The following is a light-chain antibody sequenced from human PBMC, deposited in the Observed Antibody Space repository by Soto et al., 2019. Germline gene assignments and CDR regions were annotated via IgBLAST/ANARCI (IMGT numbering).Light chain of an antibody. V-gene: IGKV3-20*01. Sequence: EIVLTQSPGTLSLSPGERATLSCRASQSVSSSYLAWYQQKPGQAPRLLIYGASSRATGIPDRFSGSGSGTDFTLTISRLEPDDFEVYYCQQSGTSPITFAQGTRLEIK. CDR1: QSVSSSY. J-gene: IGKJ5*01. CDR3: QQSGTSPIT. CDR2: GAS.